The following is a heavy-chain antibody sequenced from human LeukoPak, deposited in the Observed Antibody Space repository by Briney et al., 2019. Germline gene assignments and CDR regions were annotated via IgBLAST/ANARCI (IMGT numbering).Heavy chain of an antibody. CDR3: AELGITMIGGV. J-gene: IGHJ6*04. D-gene: IGHD3-10*02. Sequence: GGSLRLSCAASGFTFSSYSMNWVRQAPGEGLEWVSSISSSSSYIYYADSVKGRFTISRDNAKNSLYLQMNSLRAEDTAVYYCAELGITMIGGVWGKGTTVTISS. V-gene: IGHV3-21*01. CDR2: ISSSSSYI. CDR1: GFTFSSYS.